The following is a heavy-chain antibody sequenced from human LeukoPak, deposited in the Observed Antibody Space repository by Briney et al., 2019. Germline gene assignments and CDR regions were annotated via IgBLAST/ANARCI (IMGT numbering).Heavy chain of an antibody. D-gene: IGHD5-12*01. Sequence: PGGSLRLSCAVSGFTVSTNYMSWVRQAPGKGLEWVSIIYSGGTKSYADSVKGRFTVSRDNSRNTQYLQMNSLSAEDTAVYYCASGKYSFSALDYWGQGTLVTVSS. CDR3: ASGKYSFSALDY. CDR2: IYSGGTK. V-gene: IGHV3-53*01. CDR1: GFTVSTNY. J-gene: IGHJ4*02.